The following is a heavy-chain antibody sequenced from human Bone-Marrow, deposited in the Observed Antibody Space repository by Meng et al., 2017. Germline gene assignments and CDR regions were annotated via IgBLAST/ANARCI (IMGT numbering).Heavy chain of an antibody. CDR1: GYTFTGYY. D-gene: IGHD5-12*01. J-gene: IGHJ4*02. CDR3: ARDSTSAYADS. Sequence: QVQLVQSGAEVKKPGASVPVSCKASGYTFTGYYINWVRQAPGQGLEWMGRINPNSGGTNYAQNFQGRVTMTRDTSISTVYMELSRLTSDDTAVYYCARDSTSAYADSWGQGTLVTVSS. V-gene: IGHV1-2*06. CDR2: INPNSGGT.